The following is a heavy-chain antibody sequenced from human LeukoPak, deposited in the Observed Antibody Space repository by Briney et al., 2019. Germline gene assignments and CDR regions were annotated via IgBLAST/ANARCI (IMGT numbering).Heavy chain of an antibody. V-gene: IGHV1-69*05. D-gene: IGHD2-2*01. CDR2: IIPIFGTA. CDR3: ARRYCSSTSCYGGFDY. Sequence: ASVKVSCKASGGTFSSSAISWVRQAPGQGLEWMGGIIPIFGTANYAQKFQGRVTITTDESTSTAYMEPSSLRSEDTAVYYCARRYCSSTSCYGGFDYWGQGTLVTVSS. CDR1: GGTFSSSA. J-gene: IGHJ4*02.